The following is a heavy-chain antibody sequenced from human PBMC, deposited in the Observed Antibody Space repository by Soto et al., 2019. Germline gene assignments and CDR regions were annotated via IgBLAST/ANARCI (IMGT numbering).Heavy chain of an antibody. CDR1: GFIFENFS. D-gene: IGHD1-26*01. CDR2: ISGSGFKK. Sequence: GGSLRLSCAASGFIFENFSMGWVRQAPGKGLEWISSISGSGFKKYYADSVKGRFTIPRDNSKSTVYLELNNLSAEDTAVYHCAKNQGVELVPLATVDWFDPWGQGSVVTVSS. J-gene: IGHJ5*02. V-gene: IGHV3-23*01. CDR3: AKNQGVELVPLATVDWFDP.